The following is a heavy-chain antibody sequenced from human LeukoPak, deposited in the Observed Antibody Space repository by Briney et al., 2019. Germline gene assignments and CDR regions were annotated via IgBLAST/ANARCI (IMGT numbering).Heavy chain of an antibody. D-gene: IGHD3-16*01. J-gene: IGHJ4*02. CDR3: ARVQDWGQDY. CDR2: IIPILGIA. CDR1: GGTFSSYA. V-gene: IGHV1-69*04. Sequence: ASAKVSCKASGGTFSSYAISWVRQAPGQGLEWMGRIIPILGIANYAQKFQGRVTITADKSTSTAYMELSSLRSEDTAVYYCARVQDWGQDYWGQGTLVTVSS.